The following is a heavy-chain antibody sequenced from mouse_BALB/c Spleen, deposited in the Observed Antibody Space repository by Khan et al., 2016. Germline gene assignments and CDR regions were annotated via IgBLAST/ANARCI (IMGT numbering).Heavy chain of an antibody. J-gene: IGHJ3*01. D-gene: IGHD2-14*01. CDR2: INPSTGYT. V-gene: IGHV1-7*01. Sequence: VQLQQSGAELAKPGASVKMSCKASGYTFTSYWMHWVKQRPGPGLEWIGYINPSTGYTEYNQKFKDKATLTADKSSSTAYMQLSSLTSEDSAVYYSATGGYDWFDYWGQGTLVTVSA. CDR3: ATGGYDWFDY. CDR1: GYTFTSYW.